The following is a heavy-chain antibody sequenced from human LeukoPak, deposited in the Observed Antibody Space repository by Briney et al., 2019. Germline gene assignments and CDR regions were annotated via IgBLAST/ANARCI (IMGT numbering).Heavy chain of an antibody. CDR3: AREPPTTYYYDSSGYG. V-gene: IGHV1-69*13. J-gene: IGHJ4*02. CDR2: IIPIFGTA. CDR1: GGTFSSYA. Sequence: ASVKVSCKASGGTFSSYAISWVRQAPGQGLEWMGGIIPIFGTANYAQKFQGRVTITADESTSTAYMELSSLRSEDTAVYYCAREPPTTYYYDSSGYGWGQGTLVTVSS. D-gene: IGHD3-22*01.